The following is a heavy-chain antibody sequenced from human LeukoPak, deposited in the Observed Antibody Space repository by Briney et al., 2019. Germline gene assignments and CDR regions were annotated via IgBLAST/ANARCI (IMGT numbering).Heavy chain of an antibody. D-gene: IGHD3-22*01. Sequence: GGSLRLSCAGSGFTLSSYWMHWVRQAPGKGLVWVSRFYSDGSRTNYADSVKGRFTISGDNAKNTQYLQMNSLRAEDTAVYYCAKVIPAYHTYYYDSSGYYPDAFDIWGQGTMVTVSS. V-gene: IGHV3-74*01. CDR1: GFTLSSYW. CDR3: AKVIPAYHTYYYDSSGYYPDAFDI. J-gene: IGHJ3*02. CDR2: FYSDGSRT.